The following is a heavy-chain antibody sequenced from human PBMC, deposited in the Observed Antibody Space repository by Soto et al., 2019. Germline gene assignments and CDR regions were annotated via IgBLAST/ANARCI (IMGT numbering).Heavy chain of an antibody. D-gene: IGHD3-9*01. CDR1: GDSISSSSLS. CDR3: ARRYGYYFDY. CDR2: ISYSGST. Sequence: SETLSLTCTVYGDSISSSSLSWGWIRQPPGKGMEWIGSISYSGSTNYNPSLKSRVTISVDTSKNQLSLKLSSVTAADTAVYYCARRYGYYFDYWGQGTLVTVSS. V-gene: IGHV4-39*07. J-gene: IGHJ4*02.